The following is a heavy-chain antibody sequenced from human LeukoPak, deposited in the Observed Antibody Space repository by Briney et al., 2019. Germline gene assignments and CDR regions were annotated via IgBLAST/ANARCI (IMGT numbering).Heavy chain of an antibody. D-gene: IGHD6-13*01. CDR3: ARDTGVDSSSWYDAYNWFDP. V-gene: IGHV3-48*03. CDR2: ISSSGSTI. J-gene: IGHJ5*02. Sequence: GGSLRLSCAASGFTFSSYEMNWVRQAPGKGLEWVSYISSSGSTIYYADSVKGRFTISRDNAKNSLYLQMNSLRAEDTAVYYCARDTGVDSSSWYDAYNWFDPWGQGTLVTVSS. CDR1: GFTFSSYE.